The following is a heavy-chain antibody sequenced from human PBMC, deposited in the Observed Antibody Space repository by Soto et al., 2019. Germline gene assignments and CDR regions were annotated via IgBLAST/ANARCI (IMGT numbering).Heavy chain of an antibody. CDR3: TRDPGAYSSTWSFYFDS. D-gene: IGHD6-13*01. CDR1: GFTFSRFW. J-gene: IGHJ4*02. CDR2: INTDGSST. Sequence: LRLSCAASGFTFSRFWMHWVRQAPGKGLVWVSRINTDGSSTTYADSVKGRFTISRDNAKNTLYLQMDSLRAEDTGVYYCTRDPGAYSSTWSFYFDSWGQGTLVTVSS. V-gene: IGHV3-74*01.